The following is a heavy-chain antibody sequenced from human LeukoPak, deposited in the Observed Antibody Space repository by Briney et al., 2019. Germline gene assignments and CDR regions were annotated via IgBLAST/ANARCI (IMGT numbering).Heavy chain of an antibody. Sequence: GASVKVSCKASGYTFTSYGISWVRQAPGQGLDWVGWISAYNGNTNYAQKLQGRVTMTTDTSTSTAYMELRSLRSDDTAVYYCARDQDYCSGGSCYSTRADYWGQGTLVTVSS. CDR3: ARDQDYCSGGSCYSTRADY. J-gene: IGHJ4*02. CDR2: ISAYNGNT. D-gene: IGHD2-15*01. V-gene: IGHV1-18*04. CDR1: GYTFTSYG.